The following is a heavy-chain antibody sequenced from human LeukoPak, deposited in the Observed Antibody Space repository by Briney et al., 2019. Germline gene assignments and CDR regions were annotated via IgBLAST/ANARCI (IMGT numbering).Heavy chain of an antibody. D-gene: IGHD1-26*01. J-gene: IGHJ6*03. Sequence: GGSLRLSCAASGFTFSSYAMSWVRQAPGKGLEWVSAISGSGGSTYYADSVKGRFTISRDNSKNTLYLQMNSLRAEDTAVYYCAKKVGAILGSYYYYYMDVWGKGTTVTVSS. CDR1: GFTFSSYA. CDR3: AKKVGAILGSYYYYYMDV. V-gene: IGHV3-23*01. CDR2: ISGSGGST.